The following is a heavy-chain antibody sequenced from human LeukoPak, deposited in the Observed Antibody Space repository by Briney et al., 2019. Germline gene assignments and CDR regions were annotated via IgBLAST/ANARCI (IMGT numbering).Heavy chain of an antibody. CDR2: ISTGGTYI. J-gene: IGHJ4*02. CDR1: GFTFSSYN. CDR3: AGISAAGTF. V-gene: IGHV3-21*01. Sequence: GGSLKLSCAGSGFTFSSYNMNWVRQAPGKGLEWVSSISTGGTYINYADSVKGRFTISRDNAKNSLYLQMNTLRAEDTAVYYCAGISAAGTFWGQGTLVTVSS. D-gene: IGHD6-13*01.